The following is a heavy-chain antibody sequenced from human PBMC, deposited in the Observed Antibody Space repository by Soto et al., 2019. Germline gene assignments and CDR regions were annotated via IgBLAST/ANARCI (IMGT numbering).Heavy chain of an antibody. CDR3: ARSRGIAARSYYFHC. D-gene: IGHD6-6*01. CDR1: GATLSSYA. CDR2: IIPIFGTA. J-gene: IGHJ4*02. V-gene: IGHV1-69*13. Sequence: VKGSCKASGATLSSYAISWVRQAPGQGLEWMGGIIPIFGTANYAQKFQGRVTITADESTSTAYMELSSLRSEDTAVYYCARSRGIAARSYYFHCCDQGPLGTLST.